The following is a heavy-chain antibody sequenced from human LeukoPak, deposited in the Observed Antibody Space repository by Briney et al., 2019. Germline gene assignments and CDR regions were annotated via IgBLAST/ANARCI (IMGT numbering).Heavy chain of an antibody. V-gene: IGHV3-66*01. J-gene: IGHJ4*02. CDR1: GFTFSSYD. CDR3: AREGYYYDSSGYSTY. CDR2: IYSGGST. D-gene: IGHD3-22*01. Sequence: PGGSLRLSCAGSGFTFSSYDMSWVRQAPGKGLEWVSVIYSGGSTYYADSVKGRFTISRDNSKNTLYLQMNSLRAEDTAVYYCAREGYYYDSSGYSTYWGQGTLVTVSS.